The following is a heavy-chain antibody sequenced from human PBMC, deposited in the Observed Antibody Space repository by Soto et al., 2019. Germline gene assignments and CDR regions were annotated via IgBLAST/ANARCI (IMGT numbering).Heavy chain of an antibody. D-gene: IGHD4-17*01. CDR3: ARTLYGDSVDY. CDR1: GYTFTSYD. CDR2: MNPNSGNT. V-gene: IGHV1-8*01. Sequence: QVQLVQSGAEVKKPGASVKVSCKASGYTFTSYDINWVRQATGQGLEWMGWMNPNSGNTGYAQKFQGRVTMTRNTSLRTGSMGLISLRSEDTAVYYCARTLYGDSVDYWGQETLVPFSS. J-gene: IGHJ4*02.